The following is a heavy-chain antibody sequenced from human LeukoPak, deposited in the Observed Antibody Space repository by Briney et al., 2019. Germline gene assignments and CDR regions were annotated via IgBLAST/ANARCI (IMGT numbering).Heavy chain of an antibody. CDR2: IYHSGST. D-gene: IGHD4-17*01. J-gene: IGHJ4*02. CDR1: GGSLSSGGYS. V-gene: IGHV4-30-2*01. CDR3: ARVAPTVSTLSY. Sequence: SETPSLTCAVSGGSLSSGGYSWSWIRQPPGKSLELIGYIYHSGSTYYNPSLKSRVTISVDRSTNQFSLKLSSVTAADTAVYYCARVAPTVSTLSYWGQGTLVTVSS.